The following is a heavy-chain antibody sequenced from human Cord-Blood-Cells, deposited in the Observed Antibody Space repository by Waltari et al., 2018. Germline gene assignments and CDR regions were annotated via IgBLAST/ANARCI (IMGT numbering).Heavy chain of an antibody. CDR2: INHSGST. CDR3: ARVCDSGSYYYLYYFDY. V-gene: IGHV4-34*01. Sequence: QVQLQQWGAGLLKPSETLSLTCAVYGGSFSGYYWSWIRQPPGKGLEWIGEINHSGSTNYNPSLKSRVTISVDTSKNQFSLKLSSVTAADTAVYYCARVCDSGSYYYLYYFDYWGQGTLVTVSS. D-gene: IGHD1-26*01. J-gene: IGHJ4*02. CDR1: GGSFSGYY.